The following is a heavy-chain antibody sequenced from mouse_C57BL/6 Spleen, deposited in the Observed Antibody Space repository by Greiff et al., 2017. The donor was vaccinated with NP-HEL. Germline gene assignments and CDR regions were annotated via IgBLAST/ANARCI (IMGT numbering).Heavy chain of an antibody. V-gene: IGHV8-12*01. CDR1: GFSLSTSGMG. CDR3: ARLIYYYGSSYRYFDV. Sequence: QVTLKESGPGILQSSQTLSLTCSFSGFSLSTSGMGVSWIRQPSGKGLEWLAHIYWDDDKRYNPSLKSRLTISKDTSRNQVFLKITSVDTADTATYYCARLIYYYGSSYRYFDVWGTGTTVTVSS. D-gene: IGHD1-1*01. J-gene: IGHJ1*03. CDR2: IYWDDDK.